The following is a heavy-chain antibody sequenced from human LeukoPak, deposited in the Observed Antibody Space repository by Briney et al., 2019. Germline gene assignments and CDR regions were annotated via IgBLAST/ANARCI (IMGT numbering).Heavy chain of an antibody. CDR3: AREVGREFDY. V-gene: IGHV3-30*04. D-gene: IGHD3-10*01. CDR2: ISYDGSNK. CDR1: GFTFSSYA. Sequence: GGSLRLSCAASGFTFSSYAMHWVRQAPGKGLEWVAVISYDGSNKYYADSVKGRFTISRDNSKNTLYLQMNSLRAEDTAVSYCAREVGREFDYWGQGTLVTVSS. J-gene: IGHJ4*02.